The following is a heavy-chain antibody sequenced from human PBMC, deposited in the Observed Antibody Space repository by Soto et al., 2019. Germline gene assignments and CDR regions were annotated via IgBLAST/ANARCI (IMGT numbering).Heavy chain of an antibody. CDR2: ISSNGMTT. Sequence: EVQLLESGGGLVKSGGSLRLSCVASGFTFSKYAMTWVRQAPGKGLEWVSSISSNGMTTDYAGSVKGRFTISRDNSRNTLSLQMDSLRGDDAALYYCAKDKYTDSVRRVWFFDFWGRGTLVTVSS. CDR3: AKDKYTDSVRRVWFFDF. J-gene: IGHJ2*01. CDR1: GFTFSKYA. D-gene: IGHD3-16*01. V-gene: IGHV3-23*01.